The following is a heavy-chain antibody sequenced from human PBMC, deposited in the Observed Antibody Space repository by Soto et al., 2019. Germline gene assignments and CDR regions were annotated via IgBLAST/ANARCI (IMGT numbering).Heavy chain of an antibody. J-gene: IGHJ4*02. CDR2: IYYSGST. V-gene: IGHV4-30-4*01. CDR3: ARGGTYYYDSSGYPSFDY. Sequence: SETLSLTCTVSGGSISSGDYYWSWIRQPPGKGLEWIGYIYYSGSTHYNPSLKSRVTISVDTSKNQFSLKLSSVTAADTAVYYCARGGTYYYDSSGYPSFDYWGQGTLVTVSS. D-gene: IGHD3-22*01. CDR1: GGSISSGDYY.